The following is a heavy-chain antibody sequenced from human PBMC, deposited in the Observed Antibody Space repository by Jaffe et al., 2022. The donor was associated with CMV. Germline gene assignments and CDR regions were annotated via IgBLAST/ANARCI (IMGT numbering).Heavy chain of an antibody. CDR3: ARAPRGRHYSDNNSYWNFDL. J-gene: IGHJ2*01. V-gene: IGHV3-7*01. D-gene: IGHD3-22*01. CDR2: IEQDGGEK. Sequence: EVQLVESGGGLVQPGGSLRLSCAASGFTFSSYWMSWVRQAPGKGLEWVANIEQDGGEKYYLDSVRGRFTISRDNAKNSLYLQMNSLRAEDTAFYYCARAPRGRHYSDNNSYWNFDLWGRGTLVTVSS. CDR1: GFTFSSYW.